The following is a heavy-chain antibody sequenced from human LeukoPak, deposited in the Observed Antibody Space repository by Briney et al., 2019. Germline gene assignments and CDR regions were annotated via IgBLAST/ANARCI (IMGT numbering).Heavy chain of an antibody. CDR1: GYTFTSYD. CDR3: ARGPPNWGYDY. Sequence: ASVKVSCKASGYTFTSYDFNWVRQATGQRPEWMGWMSPNSGDTGYAQKFQGRVTMTRNTSISTAYMELSSLRSDDTAVYHCARGPPNWGYDYWGPGTLVTVSS. J-gene: IGHJ4*02. CDR2: MSPNSGDT. V-gene: IGHV1-8*01. D-gene: IGHD7-27*01.